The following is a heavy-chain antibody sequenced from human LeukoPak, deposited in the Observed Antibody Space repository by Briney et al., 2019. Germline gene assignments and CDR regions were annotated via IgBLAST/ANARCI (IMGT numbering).Heavy chain of an antibody. D-gene: IGHD3-22*01. CDR1: GYTFTGYY. J-gene: IGHJ6*03. CDR2: INPNSGGT. V-gene: IGHV1-2*02. Sequence: GASVKVSCKASGYTFTGYYMHWVRQAPGQGLEWMGWINPNSGGTNYAQKFQGRVTMTRDTSISTAYMELSRLRSDDTAVYYCARDKEYYDGSGYQYYYYMDVWGKGTTVTVSS. CDR3: ARDKEYYDGSGYQYYYYMDV.